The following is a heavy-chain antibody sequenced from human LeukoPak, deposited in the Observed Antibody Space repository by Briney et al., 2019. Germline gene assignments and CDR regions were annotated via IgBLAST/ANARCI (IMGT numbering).Heavy chain of an antibody. CDR2: IYTSGST. Sequence: SETLSLTCTVSGVSISSGSYYWSWIRQPAGKGLEWIGRIYTSGSTNYHSSLKSRVTISVDTSKNQFSLKLSSVTAADTAVYYCARLWTSGWYSGNWFDPWGQGTLVTVSP. CDR3: ARLWTSGWYSGNWFDP. V-gene: IGHV4-61*02. D-gene: IGHD6-19*01. J-gene: IGHJ5*02. CDR1: GVSISSGSYY.